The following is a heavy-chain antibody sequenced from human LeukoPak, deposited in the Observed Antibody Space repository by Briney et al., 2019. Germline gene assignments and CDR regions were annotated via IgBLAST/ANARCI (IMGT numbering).Heavy chain of an antibody. CDR1: GGSFSGYS. J-gene: IGHJ5*02. V-gene: IGHV4-34*01. CDR2: INHSGIT. D-gene: IGHD3-22*01. Sequence: SETLSLTCAVYGGSFSGYSWSWIRQPPGKGLEWIGEINHSGITNYNPSLKSRVPLSVDTSKNQCSCKRSSGAAADRAVYSCVSYYYASSGYNSAWGQGTLVTASS. CDR3: VSYYYASSGYNSA.